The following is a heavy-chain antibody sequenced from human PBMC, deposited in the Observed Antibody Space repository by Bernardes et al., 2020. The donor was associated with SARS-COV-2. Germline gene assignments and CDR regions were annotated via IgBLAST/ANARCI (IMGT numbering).Heavy chain of an antibody. Sequence: GGSLRLSCAASGFTFDDYAMHWVRQAPGKGLEWVSGISWNSGSIGYADSVKGRFTISRDNAKNSLYLQMNSLRAEDAALYYCAGFGEENWYFDLWGRGTLVTVSS. J-gene: IGHJ2*01. CDR1: GFTFDDYA. D-gene: IGHD3-10*01. V-gene: IGHV3-9*01. CDR2: ISWNSGSI. CDR3: AGFGEENWYFDL.